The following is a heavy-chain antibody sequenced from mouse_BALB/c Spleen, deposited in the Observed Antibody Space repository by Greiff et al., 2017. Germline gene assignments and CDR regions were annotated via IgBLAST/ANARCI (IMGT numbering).Heavy chain of an antibody. D-gene: IGHD2-14*01. CDR2: INPYNDGT. CDR1: GYTFTSYV. V-gene: IGHV1-14*01. J-gene: IGHJ3*01. CDR3: ARSGYRYDGGAWFAY. Sequence: EVQLQESGPELVKPGASVKMSCKASGYTFTSYVMHWVKQKPGQGLEWIGYINPYNDGTKYNEKFKGKATLTSDKSSSTAYMELSSLTSEDSAVYYCARSGYRYDGGAWFAYWGQGTLVTVSA.